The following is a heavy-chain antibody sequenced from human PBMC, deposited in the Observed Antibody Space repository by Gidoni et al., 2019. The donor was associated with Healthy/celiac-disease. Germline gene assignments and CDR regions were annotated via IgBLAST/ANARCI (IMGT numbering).Heavy chain of an antibody. CDR1: GFPLSSYA. V-gene: IGHV3-30-3*01. CDR2: ISYDGSNK. J-gene: IGHJ4*02. D-gene: IGHD1-26*01. Sequence: QVQLVESGGGVVQPGRSLRLPCAASGFPLSSYAMHWVRQAPGKGLEWLAVISYDGSNKYCADSVKGRFTISRDNSKNTLYLQMNSLRAEDTAVYYCARDRGRSYWGPLDYWGQGTLVTVSS. CDR3: ARDRGRSYWGPLDY.